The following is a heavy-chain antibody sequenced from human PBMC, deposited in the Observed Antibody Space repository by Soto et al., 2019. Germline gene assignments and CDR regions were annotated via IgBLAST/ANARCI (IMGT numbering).Heavy chain of an antibody. CDR2: INPSGGST. D-gene: IGHD6-6*01. J-gene: IGHJ5*02. Sequence: ASVKVSCKASGYTFTSYYMHWVRQAPGQGLEWMGIINPSGGSTSYAQKFRGRVTMTRETSTSTVYMELSSLGSEDTAVYYCARVSHKYSSSANWFDPWGQGTLVTVSS. CDR1: GYTFTSYY. V-gene: IGHV1-46*01. CDR3: ARVSHKYSSSANWFDP.